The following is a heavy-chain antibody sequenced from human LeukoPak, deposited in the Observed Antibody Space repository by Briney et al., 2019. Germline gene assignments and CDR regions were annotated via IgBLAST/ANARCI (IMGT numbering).Heavy chain of an antibody. Sequence: ASVKVSCKASGYTFTSYGISWVRQAPGQGLEWMGWINPNSGGTNYAQKFQGRVTMTRDTSISTAYMELSRLRSDDTAVYYCARAEDSGYLVLDPWGQGTLVTVSS. CDR1: GYTFTSYG. J-gene: IGHJ5*02. CDR3: ARAEDSGYLVLDP. V-gene: IGHV1-2*02. D-gene: IGHD3-10*01. CDR2: INPNSGGT.